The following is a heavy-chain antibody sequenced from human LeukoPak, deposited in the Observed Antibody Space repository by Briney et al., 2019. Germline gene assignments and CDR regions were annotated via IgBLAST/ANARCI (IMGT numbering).Heavy chain of an antibody. CDR1: GFTFSSYG. Sequence: GGSLRLSCAASGFTFSSYGMHWVRQAPGKGLEWVAVISYDGSNKYYADSVKGRFTISRDNSKNTLYLQMNSLRAEDTAVYYCARDLRTYGGNPDYWYFDLWGRGTLVTVSS. J-gene: IGHJ2*01. CDR3: ARDLRTYGGNPDYWYFDL. CDR2: ISYDGSNK. V-gene: IGHV3-30*03. D-gene: IGHD4-23*01.